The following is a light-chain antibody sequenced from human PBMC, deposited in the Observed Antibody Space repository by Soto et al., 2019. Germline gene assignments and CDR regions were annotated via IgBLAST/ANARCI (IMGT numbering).Light chain of an antibody. J-gene: IGKJ1*01. Sequence: VLTQSPGTLSLSAGDSATLSCRASQSVSNNYLAWYQQKPGQAPRLLIYGASNRATGIQDRFSGSGSGTESTLTIRRLEPEDFAVYYCKQYGSSGTCGQETKVDIK. CDR3: KQYGSSGT. V-gene: IGKV3-20*01. CDR2: GAS. CDR1: QSVSNNY.